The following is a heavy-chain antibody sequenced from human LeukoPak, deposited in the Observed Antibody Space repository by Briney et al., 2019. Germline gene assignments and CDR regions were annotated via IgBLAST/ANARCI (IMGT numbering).Heavy chain of an antibody. CDR1: GFTFSDYY. CDR3: ARVSSSVAVAGYYYMDV. Sequence: PGGSLRLSCAASGFTFSDYYMSWIRQAPGKGPEWVSYISSSGSTIYYADSVKGRFTISRDNAKNSLYLQMNSLRAEDTAVYYCARVSSSVAVAGYYYMDVWGKGTTVTVSS. J-gene: IGHJ6*03. CDR2: ISSSGSTI. D-gene: IGHD6-19*01. V-gene: IGHV3-11*04.